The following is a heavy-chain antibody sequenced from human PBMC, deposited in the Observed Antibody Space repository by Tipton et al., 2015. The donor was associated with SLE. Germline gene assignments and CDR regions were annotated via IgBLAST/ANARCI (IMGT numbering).Heavy chain of an antibody. J-gene: IGHJ4*02. CDR3: AKDPYSSGWSYFDY. CDR2: ISSNGGST. V-gene: IGHV3-64*04. CDR1: GFTFSSYA. Sequence: SLRLSCSASGFTFSSYAMHWVRQAPGKGLEYVSAISSNGGSTYYADSVKGRFTISRDNSKNTLYLQMNSLRAEDTAVYYCAKDPYSSGWSYFDYWGQGTLVTVSS. D-gene: IGHD6-25*01.